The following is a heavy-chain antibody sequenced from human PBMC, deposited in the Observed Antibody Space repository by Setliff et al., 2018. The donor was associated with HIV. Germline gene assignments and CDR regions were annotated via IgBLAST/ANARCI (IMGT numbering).Heavy chain of an antibody. D-gene: IGHD6-13*01. Sequence: PGESLKISCKGSGYSFTSYWIGWVRQMPGKGLEWMGIIYPDESDSRYSPSFRGQVTISADKSISTAYLQWSSLKASDTAMYYCARQTPYSSSWYARYWGQGTLVTVSS. CDR3: ARQTPYSSSWYARY. CDR2: IYPDESDS. V-gene: IGHV5-51*01. J-gene: IGHJ4*02. CDR1: GYSFTSYW.